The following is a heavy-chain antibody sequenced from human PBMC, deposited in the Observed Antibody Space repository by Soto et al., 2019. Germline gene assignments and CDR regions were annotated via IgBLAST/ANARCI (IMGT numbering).Heavy chain of an antibody. J-gene: IGHJ6*03. CDR2: IDWDDDK. CDR1: GFSLSTSGMC. V-gene: IGHV2-70*11. CDR3: ARIVRVVRINYYYMDV. D-gene: IGHD2-15*01. Sequence: SGPTLVNPTQTLTLTCTFSGFSLSTSGMCVSWIRQPPGKALEWLARIDWDDDKYYSTSLKTRLTISKDTSKNQVVLTMTNMDPVDTATYYCARIVRVVRINYYYMDVWGKGTTVTVSS.